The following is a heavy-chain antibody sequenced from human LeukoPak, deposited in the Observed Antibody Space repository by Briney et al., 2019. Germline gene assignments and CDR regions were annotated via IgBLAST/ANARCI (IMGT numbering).Heavy chain of an antibody. CDR3: ATNPYVTFYSMDA. Sequence: ASVKVSCKASGYTFTGYYIHWVRQAPGQGLEWMGWINSISGGTQYAQKFQGRVTMTSDTSISTAYMELSRLTSDDTAVYYCATNPYVTFYSMDAWGQGTTVTVYS. CDR2: INSISGGT. V-gene: IGHV1-2*02. CDR1: GYTFTGYY. J-gene: IGHJ6*02. D-gene: IGHD3-10*02.